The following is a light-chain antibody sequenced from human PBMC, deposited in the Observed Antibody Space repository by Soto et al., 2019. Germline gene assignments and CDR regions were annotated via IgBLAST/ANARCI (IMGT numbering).Light chain of an antibody. J-gene: IGLJ1*01. V-gene: IGLV2-23*01. CDR3: SSYAGRNINV. Sequence: QSVLTQPASVSGSPGQSITISCTGTSSDVGTYKAVSWYQQHPGKAPKLIIFEARKRPSGLSNRFSGSKSGNTASLTISGLQAEDEADYCCSSYAGRNINVFGGGTKVTVL. CDR1: SSDVGTYKA. CDR2: EAR.